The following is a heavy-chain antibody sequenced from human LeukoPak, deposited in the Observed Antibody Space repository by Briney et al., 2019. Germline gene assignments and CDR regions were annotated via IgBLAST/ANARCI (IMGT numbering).Heavy chain of an antibody. CDR2: ISYDGSNK. J-gene: IGHJ1*01. CDR1: GSTVRSNG. Sequence: PGRSLSPSCAASGSTVRSNGMRWGRQAPGKGLEWVAVISYDGSNKYYADSVKGRFTISRDNSENTLYLQMNSLRAEDTAVYYCARGQHVVQSWGEGSLVTVSS. V-gene: IGHV3-30-3*01. CDR3: ARGQHVVQS. D-gene: IGHD1-1*01.